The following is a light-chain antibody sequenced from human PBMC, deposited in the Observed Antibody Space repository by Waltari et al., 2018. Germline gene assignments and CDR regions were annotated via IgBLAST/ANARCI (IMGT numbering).Light chain of an antibody. CDR1: QSVSSY. Sequence: IVLTQSPATLSLSPGERATLSCRASQSVSSYLAWYQQKPGTAPRLLIYDAFNRATGIPARFSGSGSETDFTLTISSLEPEDFAVYYCQQRSNWPRTFGQGTRVEIK. CDR2: DAF. V-gene: IGKV3-11*01. CDR3: QQRSNWPRT. J-gene: IGKJ1*01.